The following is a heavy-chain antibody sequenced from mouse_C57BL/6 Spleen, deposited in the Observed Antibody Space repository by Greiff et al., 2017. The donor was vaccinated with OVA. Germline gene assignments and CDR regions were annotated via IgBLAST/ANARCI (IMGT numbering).Heavy chain of an antibody. CDR2: IDPSDSYT. CDR3: ATRDYYGSSWYFDV. D-gene: IGHD1-1*01. J-gene: IGHJ1*03. V-gene: IGHV1-69*01. Sequence: QVQLKQPGAELVMPGASVKLSCKASGYTFTSYWMHWVKQRPGQGLEWIGEIDPSDSYTNYNQKFKGKSTLTVDKSSSTAYMQLSSLTSEDSAVYYCATRDYYGSSWYFDVWGTGTTVTVSS. CDR1: GYTFTSYW.